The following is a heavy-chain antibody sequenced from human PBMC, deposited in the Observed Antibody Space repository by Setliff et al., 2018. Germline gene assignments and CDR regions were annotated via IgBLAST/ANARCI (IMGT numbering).Heavy chain of an antibody. CDR1: GGTFSDYY. D-gene: IGHD6-6*01. CDR2: INHSGST. V-gene: IGHV4-34*01. J-gene: IGHJ4*02. CDR3: ARGWNVAARLFDS. Sequence: SETLSLTCGASGGTFSDYYWTWIRQFPGKGLGWIGEINHSGSTKYNPSLKSRVTISVDTPNNQFSLELTSVTAADAAVYYCARGWNVAARLFDSWGQGTRVTVSS.